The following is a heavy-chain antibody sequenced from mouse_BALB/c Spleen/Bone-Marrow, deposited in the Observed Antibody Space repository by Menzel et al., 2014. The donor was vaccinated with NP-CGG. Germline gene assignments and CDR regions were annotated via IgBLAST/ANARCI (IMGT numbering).Heavy chain of an antibody. D-gene: IGHD2-3*01. Sequence: QVQLQQSGPELVKPGASVKISCKASDYAFSTSWMNWVEQRPGQGLEWIGRIYPGDGDTYYNGKFKGKATLTADKSSSTAYMQLSSLTSVDSAVYFCARSDGYRAMDYWGQGTSVTVSS. CDR2: IYPGDGDT. CDR1: DYAFSTSW. V-gene: IGHV1-82*01. CDR3: ARSDGYRAMDY. J-gene: IGHJ4*01.